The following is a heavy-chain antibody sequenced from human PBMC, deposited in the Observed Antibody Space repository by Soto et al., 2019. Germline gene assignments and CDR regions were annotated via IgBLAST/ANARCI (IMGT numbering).Heavy chain of an antibody. CDR1: GFAFSSYG. CDR3: AHTTPDLYYYYYGMDV. D-gene: IGHD1-26*01. V-gene: IGHV3-30*03. J-gene: IGHJ6*02. CDR2: MSFDGSNK. Sequence: QVQLVESGGGVVQPGRSLRLSCAASGFAFSSYGMHWVRQAPGKGLEWVAVMSFDGSNKYYADSVKGRLTISRDNSKNTLFLQMDSMRADDTGVYYCAHTTPDLYYYYYGMDVWGQGTTVTVSS.